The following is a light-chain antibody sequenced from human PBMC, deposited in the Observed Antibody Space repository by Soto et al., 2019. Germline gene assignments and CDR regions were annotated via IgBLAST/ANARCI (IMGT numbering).Light chain of an antibody. CDR3: CSYAGSRIYV. CDR2: EGS. Sequence: QSALTQSASVSGSPGQSITISCTGTSSDVGRYDLVSWYQQHPGKAPKLILYEGSKRPSGVSNRFSGSKSGNTASLTISGLQTEDEADYYCCSYAGSRIYVFGPGTKLTVL. V-gene: IGLV2-23*01. CDR1: SSDVGRYDL. J-gene: IGLJ1*01.